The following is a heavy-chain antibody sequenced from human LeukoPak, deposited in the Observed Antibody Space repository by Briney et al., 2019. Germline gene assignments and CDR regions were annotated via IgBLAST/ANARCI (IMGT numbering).Heavy chain of an antibody. CDR1: GFTFSSYG. D-gene: IGHD3-22*01. Sequence: NSGGSLRLSCAASGFTFSSYGMSWVRQAPGKGLEWIGSIYYSGSTYYNPSLKSRVTISVDTSKNQFSLKLSSVTAADTAVYYCARRGYYDSSGQYYFDYWGQGTLVTVSS. CDR3: ARRGYYDSSGQYYFDY. J-gene: IGHJ4*02. V-gene: IGHV4-39*01. CDR2: IYYSGST.